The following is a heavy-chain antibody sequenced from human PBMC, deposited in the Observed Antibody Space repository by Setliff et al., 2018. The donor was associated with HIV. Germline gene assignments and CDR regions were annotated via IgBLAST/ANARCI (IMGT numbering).Heavy chain of an antibody. CDR2: IYHSDFT. CDR1: YVSISYNIW. V-gene: IGHV4-4*01. J-gene: IGHJ1*01. CDR3: ATDGYRVPTGLNH. D-gene: IGHD6-13*01. Sequence: PETLSLTCNVSYVSISYNIWWTWVRQAPGKGLEWIGEIYHSDFTNYSPSLKSRVTIAMDKSKNQVSLELRSVTAADTAVYFCATDGYRVPTGLNHWGQGALVTVSS.